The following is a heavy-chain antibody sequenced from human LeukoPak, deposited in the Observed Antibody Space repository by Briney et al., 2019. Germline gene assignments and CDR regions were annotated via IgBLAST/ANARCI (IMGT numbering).Heavy chain of an antibody. J-gene: IGHJ4*02. Sequence: GSSVKVSCKASGGTFSSYAISWVRQAPGQGLEWTGGIIPIFGTANYAQKFQGRVTITAYESTSTAYMELSSLRSEDTAVYYCARDGIVVVPAAMFYWGQGTLVTVPS. CDR3: ARDGIVVVPAAMFY. V-gene: IGHV1-69*01. CDR1: GGTFSSYA. D-gene: IGHD2-2*01. CDR2: IIPIFGTA.